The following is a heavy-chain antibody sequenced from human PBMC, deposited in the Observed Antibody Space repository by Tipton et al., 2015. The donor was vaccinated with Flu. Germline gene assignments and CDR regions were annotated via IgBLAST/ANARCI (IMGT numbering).Heavy chain of an antibody. D-gene: IGHD4-11*01. Sequence: TLSLTCSVSGDSISSDFYWAWIRQFPGEGLEWIGTVSRTGSTIYNPSFKSRVIISIDTSKNQFSLNMRSVTAADVAVYYCARRDYSNFVSDPKSWFDPWGHGILVTVSS. CDR1: GDSISSDFY. CDR2: VSRTGST. J-gene: IGHJ5*02. V-gene: IGHV4-38-2*01. CDR3: ARRDYSNFVSDPKSWFDP.